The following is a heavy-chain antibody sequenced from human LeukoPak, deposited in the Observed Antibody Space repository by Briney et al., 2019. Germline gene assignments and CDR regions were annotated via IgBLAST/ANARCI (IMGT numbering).Heavy chain of an antibody. CDR2: ISYDGSNK. V-gene: IGHV3-30*04. CDR1: GFTFSSYA. CDR3: ARSLTTMARGVTAFDY. J-gene: IGHJ4*02. Sequence: PGGSLRLSCAASGFTFSSYAMHWVRQAPGKGLEWVAVISYDGSNKYYSDSVKGRFTISRDNSKNTLYLQMNSLRAEDTAVYYCARSLTTMARGVTAFDYWGQGTLVTVSS. D-gene: IGHD3-10*01.